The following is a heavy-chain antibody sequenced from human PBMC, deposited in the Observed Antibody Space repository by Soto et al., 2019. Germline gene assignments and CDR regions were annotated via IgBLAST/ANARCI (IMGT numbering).Heavy chain of an antibody. J-gene: IGHJ5*02. D-gene: IGHD3-10*01. CDR3: ARGVPRRIIMVRGVIPRWLDWFDP. CDR1: GGSFSGDY. CDR2: INHSGST. V-gene: IGHV4-34*01. Sequence: SETLSLTCAVYGGSFSGDYWSWIRQPPRKGLEWIGEINHSGSTNYNPSLKSRVTISVDTSKNQFSLKLSSVTAADTAVYYCARGVPRRIIMVRGVIPRWLDWFDPWGHGTLVT.